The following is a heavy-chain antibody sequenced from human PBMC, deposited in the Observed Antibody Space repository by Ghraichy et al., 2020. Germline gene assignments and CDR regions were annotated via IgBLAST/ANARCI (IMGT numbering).Heavy chain of an antibody. J-gene: IGHJ5*02. CDR2: IYYSGST. Sequence: SETLSLTCTVSGGSISSSSYYWGWIRQPPGKGLEWIGSIYYSGSTYYNPSLKSRVTISVDTSKNQFSLKLSSVTAADTAVYYCARPIRTAPGWFDPWGQGTLVTVSS. V-gene: IGHV4-39*01. D-gene: IGHD1/OR15-1a*01. CDR3: ARPIRTAPGWFDP. CDR1: GGSISSSSYY.